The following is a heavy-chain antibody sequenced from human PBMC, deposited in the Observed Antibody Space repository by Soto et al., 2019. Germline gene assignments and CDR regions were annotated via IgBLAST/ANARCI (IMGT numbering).Heavy chain of an antibody. CDR1: GGSFSNDY. J-gene: IGHJ5*01. CDR2: IFHSGIT. D-gene: IGHD3-22*01. Sequence: SETLSLTCFISGGSFSNDYWTWIRQSPGKGLEWIGYIFHSGITDYNPSVKSRVTISIDKSRNLFSLNLTSVTAADTAVYYCARDRYFYDSRGYYRTLDSWGQGTLVTVS. CDR3: ARDRYFYDSRGYYRTLDS. V-gene: IGHV4-59*01.